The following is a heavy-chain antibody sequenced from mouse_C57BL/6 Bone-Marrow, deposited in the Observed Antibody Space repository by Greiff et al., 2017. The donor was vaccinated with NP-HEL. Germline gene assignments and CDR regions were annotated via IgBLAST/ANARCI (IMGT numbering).Heavy chain of an antibody. D-gene: IGHD2-2*01. V-gene: IGHV5-6*01. CDR3: ARHLWLRRAY. CDR1: GFTFSSYG. J-gene: IGHJ3*01. Sequence: VKLMESGGDLVKPGGSLKLSCAASGFTFSSYGMSWVSQTPDKKLEWVVTISSGGSYTYYPDSVKGRYPISRDNAKNTLYLQMRSLKSEDTAMYYWARHLWLRRAYWGQGSLVTVSA. CDR2: ISSGGSYT.